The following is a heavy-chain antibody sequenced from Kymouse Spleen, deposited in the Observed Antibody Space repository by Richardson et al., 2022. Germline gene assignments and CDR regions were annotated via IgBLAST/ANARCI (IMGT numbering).Heavy chain of an antibody. Sequence: QVQLQQWGAGLLKPSETLSLTCAVYGGSFSGYYWSWIRQPPGKGLEWIGEINHSGSTNYNPSLKSRVTISVDTSKNQFSLKLSSVTAADTAVYYCARARITGTRGFDPWGQGTLVTVSS. D-gene: IGHD1-7*01. CDR1: GGSFSGYY. CDR3: ARARITGTRGFDP. V-gene: IGHV4-34*01. CDR2: INHSGST. J-gene: IGHJ5*02.